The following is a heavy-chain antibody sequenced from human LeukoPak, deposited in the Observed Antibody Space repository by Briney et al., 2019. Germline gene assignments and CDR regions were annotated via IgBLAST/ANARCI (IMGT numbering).Heavy chain of an antibody. Sequence: ASVKVSCKASGYNFNNYGISWVRQAPGPGLEWMGWISAGNGDTNCAQKFQGRVTMTTDTSTSTAYMELRSLRSDDTAVYYCARDSLGGYGDYIDYWGQGTLVTVSS. CDR1: GYNFNNYG. CDR3: ARDSLGGYGDYIDY. J-gene: IGHJ4*02. D-gene: IGHD4-17*01. V-gene: IGHV1-18*01. CDR2: ISAGNGDT.